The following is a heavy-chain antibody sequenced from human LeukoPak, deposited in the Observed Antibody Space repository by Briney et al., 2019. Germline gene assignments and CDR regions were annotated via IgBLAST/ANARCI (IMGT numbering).Heavy chain of an antibody. J-gene: IGHJ4*02. Sequence: GGSLRLSCAASGFTFSSYGMGWVRQAPGKGLEWVSSISGGGGNTYYADSVKGRFTISRDNSKNTLYLQMNSLRAEDAAVYYCAKEEPMVREALLRYWGQGTLVTVSS. CDR2: ISGGGGNT. CDR1: GFTFSSYG. D-gene: IGHD3-10*01. CDR3: AKEEPMVREALLRY. V-gene: IGHV3-23*01.